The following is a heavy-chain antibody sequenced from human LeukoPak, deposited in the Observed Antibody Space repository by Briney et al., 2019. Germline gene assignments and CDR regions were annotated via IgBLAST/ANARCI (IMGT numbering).Heavy chain of an antibody. Sequence: PGGSLRLSCAASGFTFSSCWMTWVRQTPGKGLEWAASIKEDGSGKYYVDSVKGRFTISRDNAKNSLSLQMNSLRVEDAAIYYCASLSLGYWGQGTLVTVSS. J-gene: IGHJ4*02. D-gene: IGHD2/OR15-2a*01. CDR3: ASLSLGY. CDR1: GFTFSSCW. V-gene: IGHV3-7*01. CDR2: IKEDGSGK.